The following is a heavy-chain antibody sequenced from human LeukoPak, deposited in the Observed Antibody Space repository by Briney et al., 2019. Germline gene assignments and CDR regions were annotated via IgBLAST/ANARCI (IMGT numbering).Heavy chain of an antibody. D-gene: IGHD6-19*01. J-gene: IGHJ4*02. CDR3: AKDRQWLARESFDY. Sequence: PGGSLRLSCAASGFTFSNYWMDWVRQSPGKGLEWVANIKEDGSDKYYVDSVKGRFTISRDNAKNSLYLQMNSLRAEDTAVYYCAKDRQWLARESFDYWGQGTLVTVSS. V-gene: IGHV3-7*03. CDR1: GFTFSNYW. CDR2: IKEDGSDK.